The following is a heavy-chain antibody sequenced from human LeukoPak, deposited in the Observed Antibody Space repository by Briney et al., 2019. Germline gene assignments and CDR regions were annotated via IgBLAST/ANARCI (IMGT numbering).Heavy chain of an antibody. CDR2: ISGSGGST. CDR1: GFTFSSYA. V-gene: IGHV3-23*01. Sequence: GGSLRLSCAASGFTFSSYAMSWVRQAPGKGLEWVSAISGSGGSTYYADSVKGRFTISRDNSKNTLYLQMNSLRAEDTAVYYCAKVRYCSGGSCYSEAYYYYYMDVWGKGTTVTVSS. J-gene: IGHJ6*03. CDR3: AKVRYCSGGSCYSEAYYYYYMDV. D-gene: IGHD2-15*01.